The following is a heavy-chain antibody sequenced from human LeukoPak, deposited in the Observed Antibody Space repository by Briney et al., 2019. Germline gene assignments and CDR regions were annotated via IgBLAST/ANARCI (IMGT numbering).Heavy chain of an antibody. CDR2: ITWGDGDP. J-gene: IGHJ4*02. CDR1: GFTFYDYA. V-gene: IGHV3-43D*03. D-gene: IGHD6-25*01. Sequence: GGSLRLSCAASGFTFYDYAMHWLRQVPGKGLEWISLITWGDGDPYYADSVRGRFSISRDNTRDSLYLQMSSLRPEDTAFYFCARGNYRSAQTMFDSWGPGTLVTVSS. CDR3: ARGNYRSAQTMFDS.